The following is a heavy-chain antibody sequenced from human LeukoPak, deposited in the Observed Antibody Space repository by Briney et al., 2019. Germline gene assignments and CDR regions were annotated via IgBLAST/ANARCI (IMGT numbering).Heavy chain of an antibody. D-gene: IGHD1-26*01. CDR1: GYTFTGYY. J-gene: IGHJ4*02. V-gene: IGHV1-2*02. CDR2: INPNSGGT. CDR3: ARASSLVGAFWY. Sequence: GASVKVSCEASGYTFTGYYMHWVRRAPGQGLEWMGWINPNSGGTNYAQKFQGRVTMTRDTSISTAYMELSRLRSDDTAVYYCARASSLVGAFWYWGQGTLVTVSS.